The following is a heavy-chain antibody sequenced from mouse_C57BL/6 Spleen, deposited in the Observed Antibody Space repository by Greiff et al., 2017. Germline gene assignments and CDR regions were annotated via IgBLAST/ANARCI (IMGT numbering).Heavy chain of an antibody. CDR3: ARERDDSAWFAY. Sequence: VESGGGLVKPGGSLKLSCAASGFTFSSYAMSWVRQTPEKRLEWVATISDGGSYTYYPDNVKGRFTISRDNAKNNLYLQMSHLKSEDTAMYYCARERDDSAWFAYWGQGTLVTVSA. J-gene: IGHJ3*01. V-gene: IGHV5-4*01. CDR2: ISDGGSYT. CDR1: GFTFSSYA. D-gene: IGHD2-4*01.